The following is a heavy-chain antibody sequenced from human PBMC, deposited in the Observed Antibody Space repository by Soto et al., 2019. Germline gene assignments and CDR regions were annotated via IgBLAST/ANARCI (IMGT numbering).Heavy chain of an antibody. CDR1: GFTFANYA. V-gene: IGHV3-23*01. J-gene: IGHJ4*02. Sequence: GGSLRLSCAASGFTFANYAMTWVRQAPGKGLEWVSAISGTGTGTYNADSVKGRLNISRDNSKNSVFLQMGSLRAEDTAIYYCAKDPNGDYFYFDSWGQGTPVTVSS. D-gene: IGHD4-17*01. CDR2: ISGTGTGT. CDR3: AKDPNGDYFYFDS.